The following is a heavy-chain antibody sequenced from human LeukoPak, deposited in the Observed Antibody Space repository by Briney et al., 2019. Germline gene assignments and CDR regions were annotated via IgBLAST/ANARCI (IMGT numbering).Heavy chain of an antibody. J-gene: IGHJ5*02. CDR1: GFTFSSYA. CDR3: ARGSARWFDP. Sequence: PGGSLRLSCAASGFTFSSYAMHWVRQAPGKGLEWVAVISYDGSDKYYGDSVKGRFTISRDNSKNTLYLQMNSLRAEDTAVYYCARGSARWFDPWGQGTLVTVSS. CDR2: ISYDGSDK. V-gene: IGHV3-30*03.